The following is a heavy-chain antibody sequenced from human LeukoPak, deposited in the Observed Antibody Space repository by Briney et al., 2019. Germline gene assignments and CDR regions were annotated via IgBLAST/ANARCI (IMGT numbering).Heavy chain of an antibody. CDR2: IYRGGAI. Sequence: GGSLRLSCAAFGFTVSSNYMSWVRQAPGKGLEWIAVIYRGGAIFYADSVKGRFTISRDSSKNTLDLQMNSLRGEDTAVYYCARDYVGDVWGKGTTVTVSS. J-gene: IGHJ6*04. CDR3: ARDYVGDV. CDR1: GFTVSSNY. D-gene: IGHD3-16*01. V-gene: IGHV3-66*02.